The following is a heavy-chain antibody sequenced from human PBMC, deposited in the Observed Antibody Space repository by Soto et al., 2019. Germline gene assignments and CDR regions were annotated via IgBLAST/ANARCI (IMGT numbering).Heavy chain of an antibody. CDR2: MYNTGGT. CDR1: GGSISSYY. Sequence: QVRLQESGPGLVKPSETLSLTCTVSGGSISSYYWSWIRQPPGKGLEWIGYMYNTGGTIYNPSLKSLVTISVATSKNQFSLKLNSVTAADTAVYYCARDLWGYCGADCYPLDVWGQGTTVTVSS. D-gene: IGHD2-21*02. J-gene: IGHJ6*01. V-gene: IGHV4-59*01. CDR3: ARDLWGYCGADCYPLDV.